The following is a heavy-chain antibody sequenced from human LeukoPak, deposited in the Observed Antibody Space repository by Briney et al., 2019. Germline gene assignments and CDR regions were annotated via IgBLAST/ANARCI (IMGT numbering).Heavy chain of an antibody. D-gene: IGHD6-13*01. CDR1: GFTFTSYA. V-gene: IGHV3-23*01. J-gene: IGHJ6*04. Sequence: PGGSLRLSCAASGFTFTSYAMSCVRQAPGKGLEWVSAISGSGGSTYYADSVKGRFTISRDNSKNTLYLQMNSLRAEDTAVYYCAKDRASSRRPKYGMDVWGKGTTVTVSS. CDR2: ISGSGGST. CDR3: AKDRASSRRPKYGMDV.